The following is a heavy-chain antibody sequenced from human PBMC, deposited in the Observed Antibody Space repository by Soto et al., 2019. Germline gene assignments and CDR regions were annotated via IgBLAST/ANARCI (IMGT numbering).Heavy chain of an antibody. CDR2: IYYSGGT. CDR3: GRRSSVSGVDL. V-gene: IGHV4-39*01. D-gene: IGHD3-10*01. J-gene: IGHJ5*02. CDR1: GGSISSCSHY. Sequence: QLQVQESGPGLVKPSETLSLTCTVSGGSISSCSHYWGWIRQTPWKGLEWIGNIYYSGGTFYNASLKMRVPISVDTTKTKLSLKVTSVNAADTALYYCGRRSSVSGVDLLGQGTLVTLSS.